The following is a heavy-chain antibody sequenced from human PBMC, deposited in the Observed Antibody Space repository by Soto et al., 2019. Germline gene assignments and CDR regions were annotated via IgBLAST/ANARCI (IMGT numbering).Heavy chain of an antibody. V-gene: IGHV1-69*02. CDR1: GDTFNFYT. Sequence: QVQLVQSGAEVKKPGSPVRVSCMASGDTFNFYTISWVRQVPGQGPEWMGGIIPMLGMSNYAQKFQGRVTIMADKSTSTVYMNLSGLTSEDTAVYYCATNYGSGSTHFDYWGQGTLVTVSS. CDR3: ATNYGSGSTHFDY. J-gene: IGHJ4*02. CDR2: IIPMLGMS. D-gene: IGHD3-10*01.